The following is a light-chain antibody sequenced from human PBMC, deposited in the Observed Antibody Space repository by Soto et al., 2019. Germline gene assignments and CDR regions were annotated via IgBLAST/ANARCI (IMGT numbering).Light chain of an antibody. CDR3: QQYTSYGT. CDR2: DAS. J-gene: IGKJ1*01. CDR1: QSMSSW. Sequence: SGASQSMSSWLAWYQQKPGKAPKLLIYDASSLESGVPSGFSGSGSGIEVSLPISCLQPDYVATYYDQQYTSYGTFGQGTKVDIK. V-gene: IGKV1-5*01.